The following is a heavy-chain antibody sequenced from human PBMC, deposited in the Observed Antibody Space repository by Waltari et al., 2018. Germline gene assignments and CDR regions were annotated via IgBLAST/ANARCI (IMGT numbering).Heavy chain of an antibody. CDR1: GFTFSSYS. CDR3: AREQGVDAFDI. Sequence: EVQLVESGGGLVQPGGSLRLSCAASGFTFSSYSMNWVRQAPGQGLEWVSYISSSSSTIYYADSVKGRFTISRDNAKNSLYLQMNSLRAEDTAVYYCAREQGVDAFDIWGQGTMVTVSS. CDR2: ISSSSSTI. V-gene: IGHV3-48*04. D-gene: IGHD2-8*01. J-gene: IGHJ3*02.